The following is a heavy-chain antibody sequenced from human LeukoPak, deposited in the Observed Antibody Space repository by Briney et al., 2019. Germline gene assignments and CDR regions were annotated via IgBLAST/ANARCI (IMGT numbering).Heavy chain of an antibody. Sequence: ASVKVSCKASGYTFTSYGISWVRQAPGQGLEWMGWISDYNGNTNYAQKLQGRVTMTTDTSTSTAYMELSSLRSEDTAVYYCARGEDQLSWFDPWGQGTLVTVSS. CDR1: GYTFTSYG. V-gene: IGHV1-18*01. J-gene: IGHJ5*02. CDR3: ARGEDQLSWFDP. CDR2: ISDYNGNT. D-gene: IGHD2-2*01.